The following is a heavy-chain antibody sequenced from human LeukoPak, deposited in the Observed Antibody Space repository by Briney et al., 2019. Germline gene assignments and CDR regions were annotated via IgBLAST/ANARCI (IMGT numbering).Heavy chain of an antibody. Sequence: ASVKVSFKASGYTFTVYYMHWVRQAPGQGLEWMGWINPNSGGTNYAQKFQGRVTMTRDTSISTAYMELSRLRSDDTAVYYCARDRGAGNEYNWFDPGAREPWSPSPQ. V-gene: IGHV1-2*02. J-gene: IGHJ5*02. CDR2: INPNSGGT. CDR3: ARDRGAGNEYNWFDP. CDR1: GYTFTVYY. D-gene: IGHD1-1*01.